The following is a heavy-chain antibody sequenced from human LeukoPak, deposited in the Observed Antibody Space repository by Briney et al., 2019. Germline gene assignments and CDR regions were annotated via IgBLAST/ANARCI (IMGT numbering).Heavy chain of an antibody. CDR2: VKGDGRTT. Sequence: GGSLRLSCAASGLTFSDFWMHWVRQPPGKALVWVALVKGDGRTTIYADSVKGRFTISRDNAKNTLYLQMNSLRAYDSGVYYCATGHSYGYDYWGQGVLVTVSS. CDR3: ATGHSYGYDY. V-gene: IGHV3-74*01. D-gene: IGHD5-18*01. J-gene: IGHJ4*02. CDR1: GLTFSDFW.